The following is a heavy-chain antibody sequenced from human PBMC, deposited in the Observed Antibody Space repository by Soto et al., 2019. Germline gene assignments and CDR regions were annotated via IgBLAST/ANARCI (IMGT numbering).Heavy chain of an antibody. CDR1: GGSFTGDY. CDR3: ARDLPPYVGRRSPPTGAFED. D-gene: IGHD3-10*02. Sequence: PSETLSLTCSVSGGSFTGDYWSWIRQPAGKGLQWIGRVFGNGAGTPIYNSLLKSRARMSADPSKRQFSLTLTSVTAADTAVYYCARDLPPYVGRRSPPTGAFEDWGQGIMVTVYS. CDR2: VFGNGAGTP. V-gene: IGHV4-4*07. J-gene: IGHJ4*02.